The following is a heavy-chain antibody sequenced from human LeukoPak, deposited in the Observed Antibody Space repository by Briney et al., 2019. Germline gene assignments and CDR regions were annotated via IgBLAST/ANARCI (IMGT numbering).Heavy chain of an antibody. D-gene: IGHD2-21*02. V-gene: IGHV3-15*01. J-gene: IGHJ5*02. CDR1: GFTFSNAW. Sequence: GGSLRLSCAASGFTFSNAWMSWVRQAPGKGLEWVGRIKSKTDGGTTDYAAPVKGRIVISRDDSKNTVYLQMNSLKTEDTAVYYCTREATGFDPWGQGTLVTVSS. CDR2: IKSKTDGGTT. CDR3: TREATGFDP.